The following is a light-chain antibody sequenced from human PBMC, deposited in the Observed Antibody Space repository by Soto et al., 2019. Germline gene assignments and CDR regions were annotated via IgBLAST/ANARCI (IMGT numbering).Light chain of an antibody. Sequence: DIVMTQSPDSLAVSLGERATINCKSSQSVLYSSNNKNYLAWYQQKPGQPPKLLIYWASTRESGVPDRFSGSGSGTDFTRTISSLQAEYVAVYYCQQYYSTPYTFGQGTKLELK. V-gene: IGKV4-1*01. CDR3: QQYYSTPYT. CDR1: QSVLYSSNNKNY. J-gene: IGKJ2*01. CDR2: WAS.